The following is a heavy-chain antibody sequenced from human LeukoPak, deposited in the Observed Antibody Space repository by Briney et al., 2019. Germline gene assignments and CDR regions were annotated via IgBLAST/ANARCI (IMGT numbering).Heavy chain of an antibody. V-gene: IGHV4-59*01. CDR2: IYYSGST. Sequence: PSETLSLTCTVSGGSISSYYWSWIRQPPGKGLEWIGYIYYSGSTNYNPSLKSRVTISVDTSKNQFSLKLSSVTAADTAVYYCASIAAAGTEDWFDPWGQGTLVTVSS. J-gene: IGHJ5*02. D-gene: IGHD6-13*01. CDR3: ASIAAAGTEDWFDP. CDR1: GGSISSYY.